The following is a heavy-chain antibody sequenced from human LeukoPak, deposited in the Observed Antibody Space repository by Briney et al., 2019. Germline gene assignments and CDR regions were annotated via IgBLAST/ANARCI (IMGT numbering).Heavy chain of an antibody. CDR3: ARVKAGATISDCYYYYMDV. D-gene: IGHD1-26*01. Sequence: GGSLRLSCAASGFTFSDYTMRWVRQAPGKRLEYVSAITSNGDKIHYANSVKGRFTISRDNSKNSLYLQMGGLRTEDMAVYHCARVKAGATISDCYYYYMDVWGKGTTVTVSS. V-gene: IGHV3-64*01. CDR1: GFTFSDYT. CDR2: ITSNGDKI. J-gene: IGHJ6*03.